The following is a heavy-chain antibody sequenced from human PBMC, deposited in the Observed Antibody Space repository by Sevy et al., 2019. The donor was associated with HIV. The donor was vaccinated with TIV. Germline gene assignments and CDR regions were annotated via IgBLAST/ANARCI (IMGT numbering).Heavy chain of an antibody. CDR1: GFTVSSNY. CDR2: IYSGGST. D-gene: IGHD3-10*01. J-gene: IGHJ3*02. Sequence: GGSLRLSCAASGFTVSSNYMSWVRQAPGKGLEWVSVIYSGGSTYYADSVKGRFTISRDNSKNKLYLQMNSLRAEDTAVYYCASSLRITMVRGATAAFDIWGQGTMVTVSS. CDR3: ASSLRITMVRGATAAFDI. V-gene: IGHV3-53*01.